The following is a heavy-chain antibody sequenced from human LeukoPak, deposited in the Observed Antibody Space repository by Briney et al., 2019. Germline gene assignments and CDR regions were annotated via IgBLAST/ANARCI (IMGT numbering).Heavy chain of an antibody. V-gene: IGHV4-30-4*01. CDR1: GGSISSGDYY. Sequence: SETLSLTCTVSGGSISSGDYYWSWIRQPPGKGLEWIGYIYYSGSTYYNPSLKSRVTISVDTSKNQFSLKLSSETAADTAVYYCARSVKMELHYFDYWGQGTLVTVSS. CDR2: IYYSGST. D-gene: IGHD1-7*01. CDR3: ARSVKMELHYFDY. J-gene: IGHJ4*02.